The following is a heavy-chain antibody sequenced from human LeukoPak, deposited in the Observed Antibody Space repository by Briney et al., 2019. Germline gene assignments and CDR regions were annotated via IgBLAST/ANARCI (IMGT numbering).Heavy chain of an antibody. J-gene: IGHJ4*02. CDR3: AGWGDSGYDHS. CDR2: IKGDGSST. V-gene: IGHV3-74*01. Sequence: GGSLRLSCAASGFTFSTYSMGWVRQAPGKGLVWVSRIKGDGSSTSYADSVKGRFTISRDNTKNTLYLQMNSLRAEDTAVYYCAGWGDSGYDHSWGQGTLVTVSS. D-gene: IGHD5-12*01. CDR1: GFTFSTYS.